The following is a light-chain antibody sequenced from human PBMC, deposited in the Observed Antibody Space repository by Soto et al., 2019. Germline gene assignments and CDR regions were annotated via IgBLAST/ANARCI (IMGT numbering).Light chain of an antibody. J-gene: IGLJ1*01. CDR2: EVS. Sequence: QSVLTQPPSASGSPGQSVTISCTGTSSDVGGHNYVSWYQQHPGKAPKFMIYEVSKRPSGVPDRFSGSKSGNTASLTVSGLQAEDEADYYCSSYADTNNFVFGSGTKLTVL. CDR1: SSDVGGHNY. CDR3: SSYADTNNFV. V-gene: IGLV2-8*01.